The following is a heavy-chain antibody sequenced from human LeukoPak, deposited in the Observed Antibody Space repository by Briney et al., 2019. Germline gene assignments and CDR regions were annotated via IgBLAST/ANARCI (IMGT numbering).Heavy chain of an antibody. V-gene: IGHV1-46*01. CDR1: GYSFTSNY. Sequence: ASVKVSCKASGYSFTSNYIDWVRQAPGQGLEWMGMIYPRDGSTSYAQKFQGRVTVTRDTSTSTVHMELSGLRSEDTAVYYCARDQEAFDYWGQGTLVTVSS. CDR3: ARDQEAFDY. CDR2: IYPRDGST. J-gene: IGHJ4*02.